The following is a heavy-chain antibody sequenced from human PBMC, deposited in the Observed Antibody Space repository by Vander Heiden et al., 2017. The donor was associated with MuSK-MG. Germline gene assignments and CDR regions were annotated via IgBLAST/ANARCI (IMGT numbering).Heavy chain of an antibody. CDR3: ARRHHGVAVGTTGYSLGFDS. D-gene: IGHD4-4*01. Sequence: QVQLQESGPELVKPSETLSLTCTVSGGSIISNNYYWGWLRQAPGKGLEWIGSIVSSGSSYYGPSLKSRVTLSVDTSKNQFSLRLSSVTAADTAIYYCARRHHGVAVGTTGYSLGFDSWGRGTLVTVSS. CDR1: GGSIISNNYY. V-gene: IGHV4-39*01. J-gene: IGHJ4*02. CDR2: IVSSGSS.